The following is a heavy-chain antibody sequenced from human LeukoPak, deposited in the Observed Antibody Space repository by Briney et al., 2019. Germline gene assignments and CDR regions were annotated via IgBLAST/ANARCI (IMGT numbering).Heavy chain of an antibody. V-gene: IGHV1-69*01. J-gene: IGHJ6*04. CDR3: ARGIVVVVAATQVYYYGMGV. CDR1: GCTFTIYT. CDR2: IIPIFGTA. D-gene: IGHD2-15*01. Sequence: GSSVTLSFTASGCTFTIYTISWVRHAPGQGLEWMGGIIPIFGTANYAQNFQGRVTITADESTSTAYMELSRLRSEDTAVYYCARGIVVVVAATQVYYYGMGVWGKGTTVTVSS.